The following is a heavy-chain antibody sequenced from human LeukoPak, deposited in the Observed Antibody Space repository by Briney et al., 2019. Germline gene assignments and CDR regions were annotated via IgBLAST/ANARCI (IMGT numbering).Heavy chain of an antibody. D-gene: IGHD3-22*01. V-gene: IGHV3-30*04. CDR2: ISYDGSNK. CDR3: ARTSEDSSGYYYLTFDY. Sequence: PGGSLRLSCAASGFTFSSYAMHWVRQAPGKGLEWVAVISYDGSNKYYADSVKGRFTISRDNSKNTLYLQINSLRAEDTAVYYCARTSEDSSGYYYLTFDYWGQGTLVTVSS. J-gene: IGHJ4*02. CDR1: GFTFSSYA.